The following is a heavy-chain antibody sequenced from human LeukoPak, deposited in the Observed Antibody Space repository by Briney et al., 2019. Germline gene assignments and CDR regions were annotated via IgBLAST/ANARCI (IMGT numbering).Heavy chain of an antibody. Sequence: PGGSLRLSCVASGFTFKNYAMAWVRQTPEKGLEWVSAITGRGDDTFHADSVKGRFTISRDNSENTLYLQMNSLRDDDTAVYFCAKGSATSRPYYFDNWGQGTLVTVSS. CDR1: GFTFKNYA. CDR2: ITGRGDDT. D-gene: IGHD2-21*01. J-gene: IGHJ4*02. V-gene: IGHV3-23*01. CDR3: AKGSATSRPYYFDN.